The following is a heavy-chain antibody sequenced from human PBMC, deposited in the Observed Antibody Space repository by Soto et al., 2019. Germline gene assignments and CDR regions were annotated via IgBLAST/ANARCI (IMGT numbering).Heavy chain of an antibody. CDR3: ARGQLLTTRHLYYYYGMDV. Sequence: QLQLQESGPGLVKPSETLSLTCTVSGGSISSSSYYWGWIRQPPGKGLEWIGSIYYSGSTYYNPSLKSRVTISVDTSQNQFSLTLSSVTAADTAVYYCARGQLLTTRHLYYYYGMDVWGQGTTVTVSS. D-gene: IGHD2-2*01. V-gene: IGHV4-39*01. J-gene: IGHJ6*02. CDR1: GGSISSSSYY. CDR2: IYYSGST.